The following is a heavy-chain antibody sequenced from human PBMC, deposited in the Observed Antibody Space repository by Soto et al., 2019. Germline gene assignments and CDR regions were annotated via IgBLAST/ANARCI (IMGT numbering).Heavy chain of an antibody. J-gene: IGHJ5*02. CDR3: TVLKKGYCVESTCYSLRFDP. CDR1: RSTFINAW. D-gene: IGHD2-15*01. Sequence: EVQLVESGGGLVTPGGSLRLSCAASRSTFINAWMAWVRQAPGKGLEWVAHIKSESDGGTTDYAAPVKGRFTISRDASKNTLFLQMNSLNTEDTGVYYCTVLKKGYCVESTCYSLRFDPWGQGTLVTVSS. V-gene: IGHV3-15*01. CDR2: IKSESDGGTT.